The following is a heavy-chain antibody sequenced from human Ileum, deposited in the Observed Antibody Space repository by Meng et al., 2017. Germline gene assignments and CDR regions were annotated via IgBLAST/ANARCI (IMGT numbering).Heavy chain of an antibody. D-gene: IGHD2-2*01. CDR2: IYHSGSP. CDR3: ARVVGGPASMSGWFDP. J-gene: IGHJ5*01. V-gene: IGHV4-4*02. CDR1: GGSISSINW. Sequence: DSAPGPVRPSGHLSRTFVYSGGSISSINWGSWVRQSPGKGLEWIGEIYHSGSPNYIPSLKSRVTISVDKSQNQFSLKLNSVTAADTAVYYCARVVGGPASMSGWFDPWGQGTLVTVSS.